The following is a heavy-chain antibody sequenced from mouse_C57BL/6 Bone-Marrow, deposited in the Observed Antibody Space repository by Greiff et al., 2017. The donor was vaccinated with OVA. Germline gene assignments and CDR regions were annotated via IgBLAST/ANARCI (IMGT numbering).Heavy chain of an antibody. V-gene: IGHV14-4*01. CDR2: IDPENGDT. J-gene: IGHJ2*01. CDR3: TSYGNFAY. Sequence: VQLKESGAELVRPGASVKLSCTASGFNIKDDYMHWVKQRPEQGLEWIGWIDPENGDTEYASKVQGQVTITADTSTNTAYLQPSSLTSEDTAMYYCTSYGNFAYWGQGTTLTVSS. D-gene: IGHD2-1*01. CDR1: GFNIKDDY.